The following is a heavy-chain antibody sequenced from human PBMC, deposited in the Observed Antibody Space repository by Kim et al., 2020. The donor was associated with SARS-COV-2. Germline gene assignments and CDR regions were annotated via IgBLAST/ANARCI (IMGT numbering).Heavy chain of an antibody. J-gene: IGHJ4*02. V-gene: IGHV4-39*01. CDR3: ARSSTTVTSRFDF. D-gene: IGHD4-17*01. Sequence: SETLSLTCSVSGGSISTSNYYWGWIRQSPGKGLEWIGSIYYIGSTYYNPSLKSRVTISADTSKSQFSLKLTSVPAADTAVYYCARSSTTVTSRFDFWGQGILVTVSS. CDR1: GGSISTSNYY. CDR2: IYYIGST.